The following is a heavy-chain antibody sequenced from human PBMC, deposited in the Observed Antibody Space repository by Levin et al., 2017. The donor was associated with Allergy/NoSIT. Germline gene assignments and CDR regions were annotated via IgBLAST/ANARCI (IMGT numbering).Heavy chain of an antibody. D-gene: IGHD2/OR15-2a*01. CDR3: ARARLSAVSDYYYYYMDV. J-gene: IGHJ6*03. V-gene: IGHV4-59*01. CDR2: ISYRGST. Sequence: ASETLSLTCSVSGGSISSDYWSWIRQPPGKGLEWIGDISYRGSTNYNASLKSRVTISGDTSENQFSLKLSSVTAADTAVYYCARARLSAVSDYYYYYMDVWGKGTAVTVS. CDR1: GGSISSDY.